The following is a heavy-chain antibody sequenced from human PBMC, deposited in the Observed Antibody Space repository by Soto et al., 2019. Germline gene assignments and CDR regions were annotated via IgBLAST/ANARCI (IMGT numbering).Heavy chain of an antibody. CDR1: GYSFSSYS. CDR2: ISSSGGII. D-gene: IGHD5-18*01. V-gene: IGHV3-48*01. Sequence: GGSLRLSCAASGYSFSSYSMNWVRQAPGKGLEWVSYISSSGGIISYADSVKGLFTISRDNAKNSLHLQMNSLRVEDTAVYYCARDVTQNNWFDPWGQGTLVTVSS. J-gene: IGHJ5*02. CDR3: ARDVTQNNWFDP.